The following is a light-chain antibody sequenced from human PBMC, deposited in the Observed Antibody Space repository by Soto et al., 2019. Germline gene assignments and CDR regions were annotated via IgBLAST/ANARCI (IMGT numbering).Light chain of an antibody. J-gene: IGLJ2*01. Sequence: QLVLTQSPSASASLGASVKLTCTLSSGHSSYAIAWHQQQPEKGPRYLMKLNSDGSHSKGDGTPDRFSGSSSGAERYLTISSLQSEDEADYYCQTWGTGIRVFGGGPKLTVL. CDR2: LNSDGSH. V-gene: IGLV4-69*01. CDR3: QTWGTGIRV. CDR1: SGHSSYA.